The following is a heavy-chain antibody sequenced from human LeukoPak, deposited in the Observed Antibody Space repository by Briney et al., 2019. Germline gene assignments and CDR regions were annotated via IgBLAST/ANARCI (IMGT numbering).Heavy chain of an antibody. Sequence: GGSLRLSCASSGFSFSRYEMHWVRQGTGKRLEWVSAIGTSGDTFYAGSVKGRFTISRENAKDSLYLQMNSLSAGDTAVYYCAKGGTTSFYYYGMDVWGQGTTVTVSS. CDR1: GFSFSRYE. V-gene: IGHV3-13*01. D-gene: IGHD1-1*01. CDR2: IGTSGDT. J-gene: IGHJ6*02. CDR3: AKGGTTSFYYYGMDV.